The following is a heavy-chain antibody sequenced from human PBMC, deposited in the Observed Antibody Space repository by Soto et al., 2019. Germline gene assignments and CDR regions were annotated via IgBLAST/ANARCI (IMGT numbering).Heavy chain of an antibody. CDR1: GGSISSSTYY. Sequence: PSETLSLTCTVSGGSISSSTYYWGWMRQPPGKGLEWIASFFIGGNTYYNPSLKSRVTISVDTSKNQFSLKLSSVTAADTAVYYCARHRYSYGVYYFDYWGQGTLVTVS. D-gene: IGHD5-18*01. J-gene: IGHJ4*02. CDR3: ARHRYSYGVYYFDY. V-gene: IGHV4-39*01. CDR2: FFIGGNT.